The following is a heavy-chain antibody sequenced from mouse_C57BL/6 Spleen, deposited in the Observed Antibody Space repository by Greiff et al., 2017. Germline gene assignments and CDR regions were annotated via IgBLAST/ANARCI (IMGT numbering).Heavy chain of an antibody. CDR2: IYPGDGDT. CDR1: GYAFSSYW. V-gene: IGHV1-80*01. D-gene: IGHD1-1*01. CDR3: ASEFTVVAPYWYFDV. Sequence: VQLQQSGAELVKPGASVKISCKASGYAFSSYWMNWVKQRPGKGLEWIGQIYPGDGDTNYNGKFKGKATLTADKSSSTAYMQLSILTSEDSAVYFCASEFTVVAPYWYFDVWGTGTTVTVSS. J-gene: IGHJ1*03.